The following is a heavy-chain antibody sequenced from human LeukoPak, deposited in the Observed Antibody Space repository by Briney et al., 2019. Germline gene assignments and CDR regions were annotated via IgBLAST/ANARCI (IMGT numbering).Heavy chain of an antibody. CDR3: ARASRGYDSKGYWFDP. D-gene: IGHD3-22*01. Sequence: SQTLSLTCAISGDSVSSNSAAWHWIRQSPSRGLEWLGRKYYRSKWYNDYAVSVKSRITINPDTSKNQFSLQLNSVTPEDTAVYYCARASRGYDSKGYWFDPWGQGTLVTVSS. CDR1: GDSVSSNSAA. V-gene: IGHV6-1*01. J-gene: IGHJ5*02. CDR2: KYYRSKWYN.